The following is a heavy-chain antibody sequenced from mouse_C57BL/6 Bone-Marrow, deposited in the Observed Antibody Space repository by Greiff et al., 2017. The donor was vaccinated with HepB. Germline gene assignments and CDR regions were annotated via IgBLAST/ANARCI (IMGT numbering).Heavy chain of an antibody. CDR3: ARQGGYYLDY. Sequence: EVHLVESGGGLVQPGGSLKLSCAASGFTFSDYYMYWVRQTPEKRLEWVAYISNGGGSTYYPDTVKGRFTISRDNAKNTLYLQMSRLKSEDTAMYYCARQGGYYLDYWGQGTTLTVSS. CDR1: GFTFSDYY. CDR2: ISNGGGST. D-gene: IGHD1-1*02. V-gene: IGHV5-12*01. J-gene: IGHJ2*01.